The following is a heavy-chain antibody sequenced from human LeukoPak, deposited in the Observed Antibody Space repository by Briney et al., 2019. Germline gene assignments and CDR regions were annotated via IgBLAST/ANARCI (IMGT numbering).Heavy chain of an antibody. Sequence: GGSLRLSCAASGFTISNAWMSRVRQAPGKGLEWVGRIKSKTDGGTTYYAAPVKGRFTISRDDSKNTLYLQMNRLKTEDTAVYYCTTESSWWLVRGFDYWGQGTLVTVSS. CDR3: TTESSWWLVRGFDY. J-gene: IGHJ4*02. CDR2: IKSKTDGGTT. CDR1: GFTISNAW. V-gene: IGHV3-15*01. D-gene: IGHD6-19*01.